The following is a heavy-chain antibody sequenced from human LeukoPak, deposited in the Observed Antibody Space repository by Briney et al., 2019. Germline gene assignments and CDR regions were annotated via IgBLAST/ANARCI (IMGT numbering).Heavy chain of an antibody. CDR3: ARDRQRGRGYFDY. J-gene: IGHJ4*02. V-gene: IGHV4-59*01. D-gene: IGHD3-10*01. Sequence: SETLSLTCTVSGGSISSYYWSWIRQPPGKGLEWLGYIYYSGSTNYNPSLKSRATISVDTSKNQFSLKLSSVTAADTAVYYCARDRQRGRGYFDYWGQGTLVTVSS. CDR1: GGSISSYY. CDR2: IYYSGST.